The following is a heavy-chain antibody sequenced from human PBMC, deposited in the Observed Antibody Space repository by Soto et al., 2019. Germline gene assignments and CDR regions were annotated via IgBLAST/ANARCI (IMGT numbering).Heavy chain of an antibody. D-gene: IGHD2-2*01. V-gene: IGHV1-18*01. CDR3: ASLDCSSTSCSTWGNAFDI. J-gene: IGHJ3*02. CDR1: GYTFTSYG. Sequence: EASVKVSCKASGYTFTSYGISWVRQAPGQGLEWMGWISAYNGNTNYAQKLQGRVTMTTDTSTSTAYMELRSLRSDDTAVYYCASLDCSSTSCSTWGNAFDIWGQGTMVTVSS. CDR2: ISAYNGNT.